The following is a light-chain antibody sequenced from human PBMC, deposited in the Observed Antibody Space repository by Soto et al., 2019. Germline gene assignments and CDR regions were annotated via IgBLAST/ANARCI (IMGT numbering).Light chain of an antibody. CDR3: ALYMGSGIGV. Sequence: QTVVTQEPSFSVSPGGTVTLTCGLSSGSVSTSRYPSWYQQTPGQAPRTLMHSSNTRYSGVPDRFSGSILGNKAALTITGAQADDEADYYCALYMGSGIGVFGGGTKLTVL. J-gene: IGLJ3*02. CDR2: SSN. V-gene: IGLV8-61*01. CDR1: SGSVSTSRY.